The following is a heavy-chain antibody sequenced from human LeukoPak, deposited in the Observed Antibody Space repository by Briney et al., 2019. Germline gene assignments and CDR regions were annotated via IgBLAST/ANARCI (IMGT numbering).Heavy chain of an antibody. CDR1: GFTFSSYG. CDR2: ISYDGSNK. CDR3: ARDVYCSSTSCSP. V-gene: IGHV3-30*03. D-gene: IGHD2-2*01. J-gene: IGHJ3*01. Sequence: GGSLRLSCAASGFTFSSYGMHWVRQAPGKGLEWVAVISYDGSNKYYADSVKGRFTISRDNSKNTLYLQMNSLRAEDTAVYYCARDVYCSSTSCSPWGQGTMVTVSS.